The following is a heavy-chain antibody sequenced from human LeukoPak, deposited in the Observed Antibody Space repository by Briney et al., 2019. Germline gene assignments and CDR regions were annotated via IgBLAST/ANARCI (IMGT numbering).Heavy chain of an antibody. CDR1: GFTFDDYG. CDR2: INWNGRST. Sequence: GGSLRLSCAASGFTFDDYGMSWVRQAPGKGLEWVSGINWNGRSTGYADSVKGRFTISRDNAKNSLYLQMNSLRAEDTAFYYCARGGITIFGGIIYQDYWGQGTLVTVFS. CDR3: ARGGITIFGGIIYQDY. V-gene: IGHV3-20*04. J-gene: IGHJ4*02. D-gene: IGHD3-3*01.